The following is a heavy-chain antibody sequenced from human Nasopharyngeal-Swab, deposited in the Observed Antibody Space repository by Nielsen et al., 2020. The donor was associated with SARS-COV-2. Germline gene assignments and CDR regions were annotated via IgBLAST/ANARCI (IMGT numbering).Heavy chain of an antibody. J-gene: IGHJ6*02. D-gene: IGHD3-3*01. CDR2: IIPIFGTA. CDR1: GGTFSSYA. Sequence: SVKVSCKASGGTFSSYAISWVRQAPGQGLEWMGGIIPIFGTANYAQKFQGRVTITADESTSTAYMELSSLRSEDTAVYYCARETLDNYDLPLGMDVWGQGTTVTASS. V-gene: IGHV1-69*13. CDR3: ARETLDNYDLPLGMDV.